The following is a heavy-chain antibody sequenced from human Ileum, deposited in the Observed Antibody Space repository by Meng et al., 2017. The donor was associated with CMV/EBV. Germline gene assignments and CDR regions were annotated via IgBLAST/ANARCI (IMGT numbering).Heavy chain of an antibody. CDR3: ARHDSEYGYGHIDY. J-gene: IGHJ4*03. D-gene: IGHD5-18*01. CDR2: IYPGDTDT. Sequence: GGSLRLSCKGSGYSFTSYWIGWVRQIPGKGLEWMGIIYPGDTDTRYRTSFQGQVTISADKSINNAYLQWSSLKASDTAVYYCARHDSEYGYGHIDYWGHGTLVTVSS. V-gene: IGHV5-51*01. CDR1: GYSFTSYW.